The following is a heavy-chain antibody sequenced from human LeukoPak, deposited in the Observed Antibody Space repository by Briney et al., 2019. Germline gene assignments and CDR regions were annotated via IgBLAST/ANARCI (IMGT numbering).Heavy chain of an antibody. CDR2: IYPGDSDT. D-gene: IGHD1-1*01. CDR1: GYSFTSYW. J-gene: IGHJ5*02. V-gene: IGHV5-51*01. CDR3: ARGFRNDVVWFDP. Sequence: GESLKISCKGSGYSFTSYWIGWVRQTPGKGLEWMGIIYPGDSDTRYSPSFQGQVTISADKSISTAYLQWSSLKASDTAMYYCARGFRNDVVWFDPWGQGTLVTVSS.